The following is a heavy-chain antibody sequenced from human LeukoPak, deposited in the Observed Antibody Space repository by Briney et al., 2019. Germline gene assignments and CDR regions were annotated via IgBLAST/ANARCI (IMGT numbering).Heavy chain of an antibody. CDR3: ARGESGVVVTAIRQFDY. CDR1: GGSFSGYY. Sequence: SETLSLTCAVYGGSFSGYYWSWIRQPPGKGLEWIGEINHSGSTNYNPSLKSRVTISVDTSKNQFSLKLSSVTAADTAVYYCARGESGVVVTAIRQFDYRGQGTLVTVSS. D-gene: IGHD2-21*02. J-gene: IGHJ4*02. V-gene: IGHV4-34*01. CDR2: INHSGST.